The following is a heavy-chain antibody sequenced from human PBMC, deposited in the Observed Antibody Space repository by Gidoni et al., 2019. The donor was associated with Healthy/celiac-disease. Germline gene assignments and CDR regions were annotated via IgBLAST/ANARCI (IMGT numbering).Heavy chain of an antibody. CDR2: IFPGDSDT. Sequence: EVQLVQSGAEVKKPEESLKISCKASGSTFTNFWIGWVRQMPGKGLEWMGAIFPGDSDTRYGPSFQGQVTISADKSISTAYLQWSSLKASDTAMYYCATQRVYGDYSLHYWGQGTLVTVSS. CDR1: GSTFTNFW. CDR3: ATQRVYGDYSLHY. V-gene: IGHV5-51*01. J-gene: IGHJ4*02. D-gene: IGHD4-17*01.